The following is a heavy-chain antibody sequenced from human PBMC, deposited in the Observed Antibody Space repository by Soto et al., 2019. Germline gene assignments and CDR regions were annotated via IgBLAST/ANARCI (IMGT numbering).Heavy chain of an antibody. Sequence: GGSLRLSCVASGLTFSNYAMNWVRQAPGKGLEWVSAISGSGGSTHYADSVKGRFTISRDNSKNKLYLQMNSLRAEDTAIYYCAKGDSGYRHSDTYYFDYWGQGALVTVSS. CDR3: AKGDSGYRHSDTYYFDY. J-gene: IGHJ4*02. D-gene: IGHD5-18*01. CDR2: ISGSGGST. CDR1: GLTFSNYA. V-gene: IGHV3-23*01.